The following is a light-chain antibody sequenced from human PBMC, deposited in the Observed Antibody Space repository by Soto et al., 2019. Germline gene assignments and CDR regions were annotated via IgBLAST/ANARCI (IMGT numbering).Light chain of an antibody. V-gene: IGKV3-20*01. CDR2: DAS. CDR3: QQYDRSPLT. J-gene: IGKJ1*01. CDR1: QSVSSNY. Sequence: EVVLTQSPGTLSLSPGERATLSCRASQSVSSNYLAWYQQKPGQTPRLLISDASSRATDIPARFSGSGSGTDFTLTISRLEPEDFAVYYCQQYDRSPLTFGQGTKVDIK.